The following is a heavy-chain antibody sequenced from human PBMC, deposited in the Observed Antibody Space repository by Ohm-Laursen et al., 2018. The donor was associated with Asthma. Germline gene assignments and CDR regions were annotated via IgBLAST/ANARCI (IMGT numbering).Heavy chain of an antibody. V-gene: IGHV3-53*01. J-gene: IGHJ3*02. Sequence: SLRLSCSASGFIVSTKFMIWVRQAPGKGLDWVSVIFGSTGTNYADSVKGRFTISRDNSKNTFYLQMNSLRAEDTAVYYCAISLTTPGAFDIWGQGTMITVSS. D-gene: IGHD1/OR15-1a*01. CDR3: AISLTTPGAFDI. CDR1: GFIVSTKF. CDR2: IFGSTGT.